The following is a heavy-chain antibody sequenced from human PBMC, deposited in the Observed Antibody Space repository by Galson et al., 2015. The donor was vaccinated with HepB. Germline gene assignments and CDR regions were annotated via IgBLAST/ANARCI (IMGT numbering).Heavy chain of an antibody. CDR3: ARARYSTSPPDY. V-gene: IGHV1-69*06. D-gene: IGHD6-13*01. CDR1: GGTFSSYA. Sequence: SVKVSCKASGGTFSSYAISWVRQAPGQGLEWMGGIIPIFGTANYAQKFQGRVTVTSDTSTSTIYIEVKNLRSDDTAMYYCARARYSTSPPDYWGQGTLVTVSS. CDR2: IIPIFGTA. J-gene: IGHJ4*02.